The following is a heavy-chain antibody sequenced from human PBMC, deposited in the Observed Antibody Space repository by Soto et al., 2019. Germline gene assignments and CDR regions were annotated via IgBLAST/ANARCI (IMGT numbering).Heavy chain of an antibody. CDR3: AKDPDIVVVEALGHFDY. Sequence: ASVKVSCKASGYTFTGYYMHWVRQAPGQGLEWMGWINPNSGGTNYAQKFQGRVTMTRDTSISTAYMELSRLRSDDTAVYYCAKDPDIVVVEALGHFDYWGQGTLVTVSS. CDR1: GYTFTGYY. J-gene: IGHJ4*02. V-gene: IGHV1-2*02. CDR2: INPNSGGT. D-gene: IGHD2-15*01.